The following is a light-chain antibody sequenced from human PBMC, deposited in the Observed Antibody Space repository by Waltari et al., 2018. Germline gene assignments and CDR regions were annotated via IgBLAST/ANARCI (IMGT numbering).Light chain of an antibody. CDR3: SSYTSSSTLV. J-gene: IGLJ2*01. CDR2: EVS. V-gene: IGLV2-14*01. Sequence: QSALTQPASVSGSPGQSITISCTGTISDVGGYNYVSWYQQHPGKAPKLMIYEVSNRPSGVSNRFSGSKSGNTASVTISGLQAEDEADYYCSSYTSSSTLVFGGGTKLTVL. CDR1: ISDVGGYNY.